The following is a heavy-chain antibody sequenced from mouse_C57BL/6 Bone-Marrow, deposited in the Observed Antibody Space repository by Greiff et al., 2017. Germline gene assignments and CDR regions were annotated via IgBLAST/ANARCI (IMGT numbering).Heavy chain of an antibody. V-gene: IGHV1-54*01. D-gene: IGHD2-4*01. CDR3: ARYDYVHFDV. Sequence: VQLQQSGAELVRPGTSVKVSCKASGYAFTNYLIEWVKQRPGQGLEWIGVINPGSGGTNYNEKFKGKATLTADKTSSTAYMQLSSLTSEDSAVYFCARYDYVHFDVWGTGTTVTVSS. CDR2: INPGSGGT. CDR1: GYAFTNYL. J-gene: IGHJ1*03.